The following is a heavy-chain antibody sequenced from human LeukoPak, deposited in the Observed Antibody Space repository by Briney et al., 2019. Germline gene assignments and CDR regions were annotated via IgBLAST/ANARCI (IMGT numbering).Heavy chain of an antibody. J-gene: IGHJ3*02. D-gene: IGHD3-22*01. CDR1: GFTFSSYW. Sequence: GGSLRLSCAASGFTFSSYWMHWVRQAPGKGLVWVSRINSDGSSTNSADSVKGRFTISRDNAKNTLYLQMNSLRAEDTAVYYCARIPFDYYDSSGGNAFDIWGQGTMVTVSS. V-gene: IGHV3-74*01. CDR3: ARIPFDYYDSSGGNAFDI. CDR2: INSDGSST.